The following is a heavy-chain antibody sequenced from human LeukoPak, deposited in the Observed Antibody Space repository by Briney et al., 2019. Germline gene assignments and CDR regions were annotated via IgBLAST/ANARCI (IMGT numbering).Heavy chain of an antibody. D-gene: IGHD2-2*01. CDR2: IIPILGIA. J-gene: IGHJ5*02. CDR1: GGTFSSYA. V-gene: IGHV1-69*04. Sequence: ASVKVSCKASGGTFSSYAISWVRQAPGQGLEWMGRIIPILGIANYAQKFQGRVTITADKSTSTAYMELSSLRSEDTAVYYCARGGCSSTSCYDHPPNWFDPWGQGTLVTVSS. CDR3: ARGGCSSTSCYDHPPNWFDP.